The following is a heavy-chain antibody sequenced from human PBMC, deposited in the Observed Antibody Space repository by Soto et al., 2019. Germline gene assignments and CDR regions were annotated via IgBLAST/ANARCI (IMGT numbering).Heavy chain of an antibody. V-gene: IGHV1-69*13. CDR2: IIPIFGTA. CDR3: ARDRRVEDDNYGMDV. CDR1: GGTFSSYA. J-gene: IGHJ6*02. D-gene: IGHD2-15*01. Sequence: SVKVSCKASGGTFSSYAISWVRQAPGQGLEWMGGIIPIFGTANYAQKFQGRVTITADESTSTAYMELSSLRSEDTAVYYCARDRRVEDDNYGMDVWGQGTTVTVSS.